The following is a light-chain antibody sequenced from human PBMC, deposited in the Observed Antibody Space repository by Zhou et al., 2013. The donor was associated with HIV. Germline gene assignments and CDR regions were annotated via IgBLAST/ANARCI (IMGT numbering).Light chain of an antibody. CDR1: QSVGSW. CDR2: RAS. CDR3: QHSYTNSGT. J-gene: IGKJ3*01. Sequence: DIQMTQSPSTLSASIGDRVNITCRASQSVGSWLAWFQQKPGKAPRLLIQRASTLESGVPSRFSGSGSGTEFTLTISSLQPEDFATYYCQHSYTNSGTFGPGTKVDIK. V-gene: IGKV1-5*03.